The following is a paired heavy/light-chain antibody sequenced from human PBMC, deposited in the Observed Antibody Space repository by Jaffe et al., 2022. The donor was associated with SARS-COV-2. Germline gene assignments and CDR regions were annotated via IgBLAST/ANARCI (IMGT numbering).Light chain of an antibody. J-gene: IGLJ3*02. CDR2: NTS. CDR1: TGAVTSACY. V-gene: IGLV7-43*01. Sequence: QTVVTQEPSLTVSPGGTVTLTCASSTGAVTSACYPNWFQQKPGQAPRALIYNTSNKHSWTPARFSGSLLGGKAALTLSGVQPEDEAEYYCLLYCGGDRVFGGGTKLTVL. CDR3: LLYCGGDRV.
Heavy chain of an antibody. D-gene: IGHD1-26*01. V-gene: IGHV3-23*04. Sequence: EVQMVESGGGLVQPGGSLRLSCAASGFTFSRYAMSWVRQAPGKGLEWVSVISGSGGSTYYADSVKGRFTISRDNSKSMLYLQTNSLRAEDTAVYYCAKDSPAGGKYVELDYWGQGTLITVSS. CDR1: GFTFSRYA. J-gene: IGHJ4*02. CDR2: ISGSGGST. CDR3: AKDSPAGGKYVELDY.